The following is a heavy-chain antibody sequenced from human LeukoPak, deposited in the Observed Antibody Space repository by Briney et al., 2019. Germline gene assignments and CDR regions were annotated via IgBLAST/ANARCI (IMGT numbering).Heavy chain of an antibody. CDR3: ARLGFLEWTCDAFDI. D-gene: IGHD3-3*01. J-gene: IGHJ3*02. CDR1: GFTFSSYG. V-gene: IGHV3-30*03. Sequence: GGSLRLSCAASGFTFSSYGMHWVRQAPGKGLEWVAVISYDGSNKYYADSVKGRFTISRDNSKNTLYLQMNSLRAEDTAVYYCARLGFLEWTCDAFDIWGQGTMVTVSS. CDR2: ISYDGSNK.